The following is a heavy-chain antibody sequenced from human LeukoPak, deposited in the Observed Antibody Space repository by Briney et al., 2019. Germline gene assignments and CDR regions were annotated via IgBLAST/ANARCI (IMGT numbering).Heavy chain of an antibody. D-gene: IGHD5-18*01. J-gene: IGHJ4*02. CDR1: GASTASHY. Sequence: SETLSLTCTVSGASTASHYWTWLRQPPGKELEWIAYMFDTVSTKFSPSLKSRLTLSVDTSKKQLSLRLSSVTAADTAVYYCATIKRGSTYGYFDFWGQGIKVTVSS. CDR3: ATIKRGSTYGYFDF. CDR2: MFDTVST. V-gene: IGHV4-59*11.